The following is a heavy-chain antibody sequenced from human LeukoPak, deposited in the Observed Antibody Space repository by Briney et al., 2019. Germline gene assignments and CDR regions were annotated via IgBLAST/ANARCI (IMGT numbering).Heavy chain of an antibody. Sequence: KSSETLSLTCTVSGGSISSYYWSWIRQPPGKGLEWIGEINHSGSTNYNPSLKSQVTMSVDTSKNQFSLKLSSMTAADTAVYYCARGIFGDYVAFDYWGQGTLVTVSS. J-gene: IGHJ4*02. CDR1: GGSISSYY. CDR2: INHSGST. V-gene: IGHV4-59*12. CDR3: ARGIFGDYVAFDY. D-gene: IGHD4-17*01.